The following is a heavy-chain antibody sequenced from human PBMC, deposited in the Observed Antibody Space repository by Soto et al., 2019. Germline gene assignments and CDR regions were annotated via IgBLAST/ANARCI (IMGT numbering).Heavy chain of an antibody. CDR2: IYSDGTT. CDR1: GFTVSSNY. D-gene: IGHD1-26*01. CDR3: ARDQGGQSGNFIFDH. J-gene: IGHJ4*02. V-gene: IGHV3-53*01. Sequence: HPGGSLRLSCAVSGFTVSSNYMTWVRQAPGKGLEWVSLIYSDGTTYYTDSVKGRFTISRDNSKNTLFLQMNSLRADDTAVYYCARDQGGQSGNFIFDHWGQGALVTVSS.